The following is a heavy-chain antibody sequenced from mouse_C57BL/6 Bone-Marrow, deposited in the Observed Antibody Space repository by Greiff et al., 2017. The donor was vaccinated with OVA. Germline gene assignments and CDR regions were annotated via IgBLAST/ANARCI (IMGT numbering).Heavy chain of an antibody. V-gene: IGHV1-26*01. D-gene: IGHD1-1*01. Sequence: EVQLQQSGPELVKPGASVKISCKASGYTFTDYYMNWVKQSHGKSLEWIGDINPNNGGTSYNQKFKGKATLTVDKSSSTAYMELRSLTSEDSAVYYCASSTYGSSYRAYWGQGTLVTVSA. J-gene: IGHJ3*01. CDR2: INPNNGGT. CDR3: ASSTYGSSYRAY. CDR1: GYTFTDYY.